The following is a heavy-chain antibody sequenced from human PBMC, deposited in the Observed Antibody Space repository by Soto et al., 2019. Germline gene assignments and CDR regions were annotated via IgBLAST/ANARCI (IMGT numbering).Heavy chain of an antibody. V-gene: IGHV3-23*01. Sequence: GGSLRLCCAASGFTFSSYAMRWVRQAPGKGLEWVSAISGSGGSTYYADSVKGRFTISRDNSKNTLYLQMNSLRAEDTAVYYCAKEGGEQWLVLFGKLRYFDYWGQGTLVTVSS. CDR2: ISGSGGST. D-gene: IGHD6-19*01. J-gene: IGHJ4*02. CDR1: GFTFSSYA. CDR3: AKEGGEQWLVLFGKLRYFDY.